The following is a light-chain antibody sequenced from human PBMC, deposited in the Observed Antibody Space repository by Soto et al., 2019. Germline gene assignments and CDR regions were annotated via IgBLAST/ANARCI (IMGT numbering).Light chain of an antibody. CDR2: GAS. CDR1: QSVSSSY. CDR3: QQYGSSST. J-gene: IGKJ5*01. Sequence: EIMLTQSPGTLSLSPWERGALXSRASQSVSSSYLAWYQQKPGQAPRLLIYGASSRPTGIPDRFSGSGSGTDFTLTISRLEPEDFAVYYCQQYGSSSTFGQGTRLEIK. V-gene: IGKV3-20*01.